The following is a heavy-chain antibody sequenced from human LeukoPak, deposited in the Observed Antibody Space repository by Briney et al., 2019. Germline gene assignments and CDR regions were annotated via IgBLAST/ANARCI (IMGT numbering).Heavy chain of an antibody. V-gene: IGHV3-7*01. CDR3: AREGLADSITGTTFNFDY. J-gene: IGHJ4*02. D-gene: IGHD1-7*01. CDR2: IKQDGSEK. CDR1: GFTFSSYW. Sequence: PGGSLRLSCAASGFTFSSYWMSWVRQAPGKGLEWVANIKQDGSEKYYVDSVKGRFTISRDNAKNSLYLQMNSLRAEDTAVYYCAREGLADSITGTTFNFDYWGQGTLVTVSS.